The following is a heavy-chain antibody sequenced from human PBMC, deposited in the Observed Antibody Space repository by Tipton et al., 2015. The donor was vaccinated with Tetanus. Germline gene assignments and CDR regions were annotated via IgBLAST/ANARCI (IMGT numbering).Heavy chain of an antibody. CDR1: GGSVDSGSYH. CDR2: VHYTGAT. D-gene: IGHD1-1*01. Sequence: TLSLTCSVSGGSVDSGSYHWAWIRQPPGKGLEWIGSVHYTGATYLNPSLMSRVTLSVDTSKNQFPLRLNSVTAADTAVYYCARANNEFPKKGPFDSWGQGSLVIVSS. V-gene: IGHV4-39*06. CDR3: ARANNEFPKKGPFDS. J-gene: IGHJ4*02.